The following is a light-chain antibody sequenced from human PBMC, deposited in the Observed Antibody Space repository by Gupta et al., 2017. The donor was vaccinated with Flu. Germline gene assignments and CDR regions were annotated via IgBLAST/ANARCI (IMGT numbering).Light chain of an antibody. CDR2: EGR. CDR3: SADAGSLYV. J-gene: IGLJ1*01. V-gene: IGLV2-8*01. CDR1: SSVSGGYNY. Sequence: QSVTITCTGTSSVSGGYNYVSGYQQHPDNDRSLMIYEGRKRAAGVPVRFSGSKSGNTASLTVAGRQAEDEDDYYCSADAGSLYVFGTGTKVTVL.